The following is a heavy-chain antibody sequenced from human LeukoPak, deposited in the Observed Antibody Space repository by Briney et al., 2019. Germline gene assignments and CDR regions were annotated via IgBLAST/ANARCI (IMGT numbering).Heavy chain of an antibody. CDR1: GGSISSGAYY. CDR3: ARFIAYLPNGFDI. CDR2: IYYSGST. V-gene: IGHV4-61*08. D-gene: IGHD2-21*01. Sequence: SETLSLTCTVSGGSISSGAYYWSWIRQHPGKGLEWIGYIYYSGSTNYNASLKSRVTISVDTSKNQFSLKLSSVTAADTAVYYCARFIAYLPNGFDIWGQGTMVTVSS. J-gene: IGHJ3*02.